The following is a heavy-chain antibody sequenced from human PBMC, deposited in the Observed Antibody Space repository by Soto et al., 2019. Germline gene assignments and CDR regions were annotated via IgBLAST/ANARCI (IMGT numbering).Heavy chain of an antibody. Sequence: GGSLRLSCAASGFTFSDHYMDWVRQAPGKGLEWVGRTRNKTNSYTTEYAASVKGRFTISRDDSKNSLYLQMNSLKTEDTAVYYCSTATYHFNSGYYYRYCYSGPRTPVPVSS. V-gene: IGHV3-72*01. J-gene: IGHJ1*01. D-gene: IGHD5-12*01. CDR3: STATYHFNSGYYYRYCY. CDR1: GFTFSDHY. CDR2: TRNKTNSYTT.